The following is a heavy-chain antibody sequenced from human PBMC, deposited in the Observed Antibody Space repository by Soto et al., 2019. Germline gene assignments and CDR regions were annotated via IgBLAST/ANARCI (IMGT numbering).Heavy chain of an antibody. V-gene: IGHV3-48*02. CDR1: VFTFTSNS. D-gene: IGHD2-21*02. Sequence: GGSLRLSCAASVFTFTSNSMNWFRQAPGKGLEWISYITSSSSTIYYADSVKGRFTISRDNAKNSLYLQMNSLRDDDTAVYYCARGRVGTAYFDYWGQGALVTVSS. CDR3: ARGRVGTAYFDY. CDR2: ITSSSSTI. J-gene: IGHJ4*02.